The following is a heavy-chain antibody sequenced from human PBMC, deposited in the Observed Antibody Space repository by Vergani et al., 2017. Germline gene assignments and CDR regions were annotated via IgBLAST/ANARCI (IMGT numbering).Heavy chain of an antibody. CDR1: GYTFTNYA. Sequence: QVQLVQSGSEVKKPGASVKVSCRASGYTFTNYALNWVRQAPGQGLEWMGWINSNSGNPTYAQGFKGRFVFSLVSSVSTSYLQINSLQPEDTAVYYCVKSPSRSCTGRSCYPGWFDPWGQGTLVTVSA. CDR2: INSNSGNP. D-gene: IGHD2-15*01. CDR3: VKSPSRSCTGRSCYPGWFDP. J-gene: IGHJ5*02. V-gene: IGHV7-4-1*02.